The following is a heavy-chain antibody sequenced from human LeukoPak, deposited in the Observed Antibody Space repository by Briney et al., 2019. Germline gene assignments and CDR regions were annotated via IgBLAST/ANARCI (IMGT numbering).Heavy chain of an antibody. J-gene: IGHJ4*02. CDR2: ISGNDDST. V-gene: IGHV3-23*01. CDR1: GFIFRNYA. D-gene: IGHD2-15*01. Sequence: GGSLRLSCAASGFIFRNYAMSWVRQGPGQGPEWVTAISGNDDSTYYADSVKGRFTISRDNSRNTLYLQMNSLRAEDTAIYYCAEGGSGVPRALASWGQGTLVTVSS. CDR3: AEGGSGVPRALAS.